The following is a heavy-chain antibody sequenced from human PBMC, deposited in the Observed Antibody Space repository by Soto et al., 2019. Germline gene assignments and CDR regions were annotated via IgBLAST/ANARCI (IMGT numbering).Heavy chain of an antibody. V-gene: IGHV3-23*01. CDR3: AKGGSIAARRLQFYFDY. Sequence: EVQLLESGGGLVQPGGSLRLSCAASGFTFSSYAMSWVRQAPGKGLEWVSAISGSGGSTYYADSVKGRFTISRDNSKNTLYLQMNRLRAEDPAVYYCAKGGSIAARRLQFYFDYWGQGCLVTVSS. CDR2: ISGSGGST. J-gene: IGHJ4*02. D-gene: IGHD6-6*01. CDR1: GFTFSSYA.